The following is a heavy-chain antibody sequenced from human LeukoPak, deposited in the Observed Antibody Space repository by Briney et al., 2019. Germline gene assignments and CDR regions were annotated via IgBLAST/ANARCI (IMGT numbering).Heavy chain of an antibody. Sequence: GGSLRLSCAASGFTFSSYWMSWVRQAPGKGLEWVANIKQDGSEKYYVDSVKGRFTISRDNAKNSLYLQMNSLRADDTAVYYCAREPIKRWGAASDYWGQGTLVTVSS. CDR1: GFTFSSYW. CDR2: IKQDGSEK. CDR3: AREPIKRWGAASDY. V-gene: IGHV3-7*01. J-gene: IGHJ4*02. D-gene: IGHD6-13*01.